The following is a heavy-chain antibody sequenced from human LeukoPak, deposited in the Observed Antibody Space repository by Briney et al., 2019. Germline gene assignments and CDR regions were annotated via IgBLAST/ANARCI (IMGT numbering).Heavy chain of an antibody. CDR3: VKDLSVMGDY. D-gene: IGHD3-16*01. Sequence: PGGSLRLSCAASGFTVSSYWTHWVSQAPGKGRVWVSCISRDGSSTTYADSVEGRFTISRDNAKTTLYLQMNSLRVEDTAMYYCVKDLSVMGDYWGQGTLVTVSS. V-gene: IGHV3-74*01. CDR1: GFTVSSYW. J-gene: IGHJ4*02. CDR2: ISRDGSST.